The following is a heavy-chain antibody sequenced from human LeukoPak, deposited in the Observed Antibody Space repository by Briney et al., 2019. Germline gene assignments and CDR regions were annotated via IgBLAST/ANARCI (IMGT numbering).Heavy chain of an antibody. V-gene: IGHV1-2*02. CDR1: GYTFTGYY. CDR3: ARDYYPSGWYGY. Sequence: ASVKVSCKASGYTFTGYYMHWVRQAPGQGLEWMGWINPNSGGTNYAQKFQGRVTMTRDTSISTAYMEPSRLRSDDTAVYYCARDYYPSGWYGYWGKGTLVTVSS. J-gene: IGHJ4*02. D-gene: IGHD6-19*01. CDR2: INPNSGGT.